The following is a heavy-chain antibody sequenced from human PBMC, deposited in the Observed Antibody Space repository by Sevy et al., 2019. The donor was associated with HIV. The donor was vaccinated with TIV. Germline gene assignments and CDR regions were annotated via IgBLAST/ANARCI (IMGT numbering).Heavy chain of an antibody. CDR3: ARHCSSISCSHVFDI. D-gene: IGHD2-2*01. V-gene: IGHV4-34*01. CDR2: INHGGST. Sequence: SETLSLTCAVYGGSFSGYYWSWIRQPPGKGLEWIGEINHGGSTNYNPSLKSRVTISVDTSKNQFSLKLTSMTAAETALYYCARHCSSISCSHVFDIWGQGTMVTVSS. CDR1: GGSFSGYY. J-gene: IGHJ3*02.